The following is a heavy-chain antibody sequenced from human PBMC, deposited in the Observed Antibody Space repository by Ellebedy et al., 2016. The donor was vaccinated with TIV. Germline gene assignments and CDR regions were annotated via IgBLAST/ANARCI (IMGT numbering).Heavy chain of an antibody. V-gene: IGHV3-23*01. CDR1: GFTFSNYA. D-gene: IGHD2-2*01. Sequence: PGGSLRLSCTASGFTFSNYAMSWVRQAPGKGLEWVSALSRSDDSTSYADSVKGRFTISRDNSKNPLYLQMNSLRAEDTAVYYCARGGVVVPYGMDVWGQGTTVTVSS. J-gene: IGHJ6*02. CDR2: LSRSDDST. CDR3: ARGGVVVPYGMDV.